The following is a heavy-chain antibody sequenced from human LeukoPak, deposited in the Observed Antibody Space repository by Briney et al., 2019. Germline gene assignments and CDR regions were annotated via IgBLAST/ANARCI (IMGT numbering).Heavy chain of an antibody. V-gene: IGHV3-30*18. Sequence: GGSLRLSCAASGFTFGSYGMHWVRQAPGKGLEWVAVISYDGSNKYYADSVKGRFTISRDNSKNTLYLQMNSLRAEDTAVYYCAKDWGRYGSGSYYPFDFGYWGQGTLVTVSS. D-gene: IGHD3-10*01. J-gene: IGHJ4*02. CDR2: ISYDGSNK. CDR3: AKDWGRYGSGSYYPFDFGY. CDR1: GFTFGSYG.